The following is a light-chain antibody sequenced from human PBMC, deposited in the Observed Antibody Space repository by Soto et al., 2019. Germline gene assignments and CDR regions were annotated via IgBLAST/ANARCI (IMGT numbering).Light chain of an antibody. V-gene: IGLV2-8*01. CDR2: EVN. CDR3: SSYAGSSNV. Sequence: ALTQPPSASRSPGQSVAISCTGTSSDVGGYNYVSWYQQHPGKAPKLMIYEVNKRPSGVPDRFSGSKSGNTASLTVSGLQAEDEADYYCSSYAGSSNVFGTGTKVTVL. J-gene: IGLJ1*01. CDR1: SSDVGGYNY.